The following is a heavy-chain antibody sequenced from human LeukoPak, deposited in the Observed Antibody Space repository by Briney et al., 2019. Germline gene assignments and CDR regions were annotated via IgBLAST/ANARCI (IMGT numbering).Heavy chain of an antibody. D-gene: IGHD1-14*01. CDR1: GGTFGVNA. V-gene: IGHV1-69*13. CDR3: ARDGVRNMGLRLDY. Sequence: PVKVSCKASGGTFGVNAIHWVRQAPGQGLELMGDIIPIFPKSNYAQKFQGRVTFTADESTSTAYMEMSSLTSEDTAVYYCARDGVRNMGLRLDYWGQGTLVIVSS. J-gene: IGHJ4*02. CDR2: IIPIFPKS.